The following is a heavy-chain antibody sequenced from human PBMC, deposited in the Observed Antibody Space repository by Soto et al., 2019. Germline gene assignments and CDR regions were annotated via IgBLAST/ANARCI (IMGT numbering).Heavy chain of an antibody. J-gene: IGHJ6*03. D-gene: IGHD2-2*01. Sequence: ASVKVSCKASGYTFTGYYMHWVRQAPGQGLEWMGWINPNSGGTNYAQKFQGWVTMTRDTSISTAYMELSSVTAADTAVYYCARALVVPAQRSYMDVWGKGTTVTVSS. CDR2: INPNSGGT. V-gene: IGHV1-2*04. CDR3: ARALVVPAQRSYMDV. CDR1: GYTFTGYY.